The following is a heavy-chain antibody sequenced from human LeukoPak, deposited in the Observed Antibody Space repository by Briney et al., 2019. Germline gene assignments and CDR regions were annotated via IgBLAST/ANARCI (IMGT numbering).Heavy chain of an antibody. CDR2: IYYSGST. CDR1: GGSISSSSYY. V-gene: IGHV4-39*01. CDR3: ARRGYCSSTSCYEYRFDP. J-gene: IGHJ5*02. Sequence: PSETLSLTCTVSGGSISSSSYYWGWIRQPPGKGLEWIGIIYYSGSTYYNPSLKSRLTISVDTSKNQFSLKLSSVTATDTAVYYCARRGYCSSTSCYEYRFDPWGQGTLVTVSS. D-gene: IGHD2-2*01.